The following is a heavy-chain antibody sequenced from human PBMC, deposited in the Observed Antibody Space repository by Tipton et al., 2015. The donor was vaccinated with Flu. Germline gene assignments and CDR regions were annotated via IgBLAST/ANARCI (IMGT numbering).Heavy chain of an antibody. CDR2: IYYSGST. CDR3: VRERMEAFDY. V-gene: IGHV4-30-4*01. Sequence: LRLSCTVSGGSISSRSYYWSWIRQPPGKGLEWIGYIYYSGSTYYNPSLKSRVTISVDTSKNQFSLKVTSVTAADTAVYYCVRERMEAFDYWGQGTLVTVSS. J-gene: IGHJ4*02. CDR1: GGSISSRSYY. D-gene: IGHD2-15*01.